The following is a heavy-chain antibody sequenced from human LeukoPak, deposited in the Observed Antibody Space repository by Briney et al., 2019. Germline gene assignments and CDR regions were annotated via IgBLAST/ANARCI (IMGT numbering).Heavy chain of an antibody. J-gene: IGHJ4*02. CDR2: IYYSGST. D-gene: IGHD1-7*01. V-gene: IGHV4-31*03. CDR1: GGSISISSGGYY. CDR3: ARRPIRPDNWNYDYRSGFDY. Sequence: SETLSLTCTVSGGSISISSGGYYWSWIRQHPGKGLEWIGYIYYSGSTYYNPSLGSRVIISVDMSKNQFSLKLSSVTAADTAVYYCARRPIRPDNWNYDYRSGFDYWGQGTLVTVSS.